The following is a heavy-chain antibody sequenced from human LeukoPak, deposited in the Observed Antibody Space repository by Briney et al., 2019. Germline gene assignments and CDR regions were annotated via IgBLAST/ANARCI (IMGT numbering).Heavy chain of an antibody. CDR1: GYNFNANW. D-gene: IGHD3-16*01. Sequence: GESLKISCQVSGYNFNANWIAWVRERPGKGLEWMGSIYGGDSDTRYSPSFQGHVTISVDKSNSVAYLQWSSLRASDTAMYYCARGDYFDYWGQGTLVTVSS. CDR3: ARGDYFDY. V-gene: IGHV5-51*01. CDR2: IYGGDSDT. J-gene: IGHJ4*02.